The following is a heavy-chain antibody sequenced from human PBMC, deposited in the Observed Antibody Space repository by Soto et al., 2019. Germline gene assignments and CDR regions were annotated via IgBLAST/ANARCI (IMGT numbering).Heavy chain of an antibody. CDR1: GFTFSRYG. CDR3: GTVHTHDAFDI. V-gene: IGHV3-30*03. J-gene: IGHJ3*02. D-gene: IGHD4-17*01. Sequence: QVQLVESGGGVVQPGRSLRLSCAASGFTFSRYGMHWVRQAPGKGLEWVAVISYDGSNKYYADSVKGRFTISRDNSKNTVYLQMNSLRAEDTAVYYCGTVHTHDAFDIWGQGTMVTVSS. CDR2: ISYDGSNK.